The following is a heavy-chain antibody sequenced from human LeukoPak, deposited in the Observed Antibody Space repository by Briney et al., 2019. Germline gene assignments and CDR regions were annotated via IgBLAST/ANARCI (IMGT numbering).Heavy chain of an antibody. V-gene: IGHV4-4*02. CDR1: GGSISSTNW. Sequence: SETLSLTCGVSGGSISSTNWWSWVRQPPGQGLEWIGEISLSGVTNYNPSLKSRVTMSLDRSKNHLSLTLTSVTAVDTAVYYCSRESGAFSPFGYWGQGTLVTVSS. J-gene: IGHJ4*02. D-gene: IGHD1-26*01. CDR3: SRESGAFSPFGY. CDR2: ISLSGVT.